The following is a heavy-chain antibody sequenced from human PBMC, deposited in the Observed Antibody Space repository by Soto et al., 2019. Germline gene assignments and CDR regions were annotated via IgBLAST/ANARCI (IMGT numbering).Heavy chain of an antibody. CDR2: IYYSGST. CDR3: AAAVVPAANNWFDP. J-gene: IGHJ5*02. Sequence: SETLSLTCTVSGGSISSSSYYWGWIRQPPGKGLEWIGSIYYSGSTYYNPSLKSRVTISVDTSKNQFSLKLSSVTAADTAVYYCAAAVVPAANNWFDPWGQGTLVTVSS. V-gene: IGHV4-39*01. CDR1: GGSISSSSYY. D-gene: IGHD2-2*01.